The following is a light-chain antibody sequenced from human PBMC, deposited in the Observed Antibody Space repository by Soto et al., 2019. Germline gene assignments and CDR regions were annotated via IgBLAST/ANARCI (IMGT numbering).Light chain of an antibody. CDR2: EVS. CDR3: SSYTSSSPRV. J-gene: IGLJ1*01. CDR1: SSDVGAYDF. V-gene: IGLV2-14*03. Sequence: QSALTQPASVSGSPGQSITISRTGTSSDVGAYDFVSWYQQHPDKAPKLMIYEVSNRPSGVSNRFSGSKSVNTATLTISGLQAEDEAYYYCSSYTSSSPRVFGTGTKVTVL.